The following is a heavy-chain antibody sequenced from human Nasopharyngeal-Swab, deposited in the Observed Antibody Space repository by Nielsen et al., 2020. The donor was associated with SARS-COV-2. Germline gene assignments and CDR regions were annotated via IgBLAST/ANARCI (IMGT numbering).Heavy chain of an antibody. D-gene: IGHD1-26*01. Sequence: GGSLRLSCAASGFTFSSYWMHWVRQAPGTGLVWVSRINNDGSSTNHADSVKGRFTISRDNAKNTLYLQMNSLRAEDTAVYYCASGGSYFDYWGQGTLVTVSS. J-gene: IGHJ4*02. CDR1: GFTFSSYW. CDR2: INNDGSST. CDR3: ASGGSYFDY. V-gene: IGHV3-74*01.